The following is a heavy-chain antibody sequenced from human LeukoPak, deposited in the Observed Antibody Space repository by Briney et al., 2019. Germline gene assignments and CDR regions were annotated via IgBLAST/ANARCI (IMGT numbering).Heavy chain of an antibody. CDR3: ARPSAYCGGDCYWFDY. J-gene: IGHJ4*02. CDR1: GYTFTSYD. CDR2: MNPNSGNT. Sequence: ASVKVSCKASGYTFTSYDINWVRQATGQGLEWMGWMNPNSGNTGYAQKFQGRVTMTRNTSISTAYMELSSLRSEDTAVYYCARPSAYCGGDCYWFDYWGQGTLVSVSS. D-gene: IGHD2-21*01. V-gene: IGHV1-8*01.